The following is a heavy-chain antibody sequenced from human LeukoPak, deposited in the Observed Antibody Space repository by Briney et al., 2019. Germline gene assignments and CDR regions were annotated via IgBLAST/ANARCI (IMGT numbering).Heavy chain of an antibody. CDR1: GFTFSTYA. CDR3: ARGEFSGLDY. V-gene: IGHV3-30-3*01. J-gene: IGHJ4*02. D-gene: IGHD5-12*01. Sequence: QPGGSLRLSCAASGFTFSTYAMHWVRQAPGKGLEWVAVILYDGSNEHYTDSVRGRFTISRDNPKNTLWLQMNSMTADDTAVYYCARGEFSGLDYWGQGTLVTVSS. CDR2: ILYDGSNE.